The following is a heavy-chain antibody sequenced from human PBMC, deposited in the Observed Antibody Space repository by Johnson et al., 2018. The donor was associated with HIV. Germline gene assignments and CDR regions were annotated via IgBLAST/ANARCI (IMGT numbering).Heavy chain of an antibody. V-gene: IGHV3-20*04. J-gene: IGHJ3*01. CDR1: GFTFSDYY. CDR2: INWNGAST. D-gene: IGHD3-3*01. CDR3: ARDRKYNFWSGYDT. Sequence: VQLVESGGGLVKPGGSLRLSCVASGFTFSDYYMSWVRQVPGKGLEWVSGINWNGASTGYADSVKGRFTISRDNAEDSLYLQMDSLRAEDTALYYCARDRKYNFWSGYDTWGQGTIVSVSS.